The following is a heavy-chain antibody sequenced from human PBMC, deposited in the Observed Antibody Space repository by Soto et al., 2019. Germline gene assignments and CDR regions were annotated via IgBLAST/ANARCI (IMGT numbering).Heavy chain of an antibody. Sequence: PSETLSLTCTVSGGSISSYYWSWIRQPPGKGLEWIGYIYYSGSTNYNPSLKSRVTISVDTSKNQFPLKLSSVTAADTAVYYCARGGGVYYFDYWGQGTLVTVSS. J-gene: IGHJ4*02. CDR3: ARGGGVYYFDY. V-gene: IGHV4-59*08. CDR1: GGSISSYY. D-gene: IGHD2-8*02. CDR2: IYYSGST.